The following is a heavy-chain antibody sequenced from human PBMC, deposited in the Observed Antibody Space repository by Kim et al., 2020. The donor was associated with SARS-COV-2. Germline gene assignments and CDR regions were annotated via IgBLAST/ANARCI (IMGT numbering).Heavy chain of an antibody. CDR2: ITKSSTTI. CDR3: VRDRMGGAFDM. V-gene: IGHV3-48*02. CDR1: GFTFSAYD. Sequence: GGSLRLSCATSGFTFSAYDMNWVRQAPGRGLEWLSFITKSSTTIYYADSVEGRFTISSDNAKNSLFLQMNSLRDADTALYYCVRDRMGGAFDMWGQGTMV. J-gene: IGHJ3*02. D-gene: IGHD3-16*01.